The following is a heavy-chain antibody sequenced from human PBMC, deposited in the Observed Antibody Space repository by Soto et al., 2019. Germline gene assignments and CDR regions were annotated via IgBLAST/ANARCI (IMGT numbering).Heavy chain of an antibody. CDR2: IYYSGTA. CDR3: VRRFGESYRFDD. Sequence: QLLHQESGPRRLKASETLSLTRSVSGDSVTSTSSYWGWIRLPPGQGLEWIGSIYYSGTAYYNPSVDSRVTISADTSKNDFSLTVTSVTAADTAVYFWVRRFGESYRFDDWGQGTLVTVSS. V-gene: IGHV4-39*01. J-gene: IGHJ4*02. CDR1: GDSVTSTSSY. D-gene: IGHD3-10*01.